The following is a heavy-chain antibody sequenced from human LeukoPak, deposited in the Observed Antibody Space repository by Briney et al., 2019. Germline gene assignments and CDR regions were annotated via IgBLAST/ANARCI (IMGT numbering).Heavy chain of an antibody. CDR3: ARDPTYYYDSSGYIPGFDY. CDR2: ISYDGSNK. CDR1: GFTFSSYG. J-gene: IGHJ4*02. D-gene: IGHD3-22*01. Sequence: PGGSLRLSCAASGFTFSSYGMHWVRQAPGKGLEWVAVISYDGSNKYYADSVKGRFTISRDNSKNTLYLQMNSLRAEDTAVYYCARDPTYYYDSSGYIPGFDYWGQGTLVTVSS. V-gene: IGHV3-30*03.